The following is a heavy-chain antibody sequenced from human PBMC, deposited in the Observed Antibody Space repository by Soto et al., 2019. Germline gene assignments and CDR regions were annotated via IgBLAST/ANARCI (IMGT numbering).Heavy chain of an antibody. CDR2: VSGYNGNT. CDR1: GYIFTNYD. CDR3: ARFGSAPYYYYGVDV. J-gene: IGHJ6*02. V-gene: IGHV1-18*01. Sequence: QVQLVQSETEVKKPGASVKVSFKASGYIFTNYDITWVRQAPGQGLEWMGWVSGYNGNTKYAQKFQDRVTMTTDTSTSTVYMELRSLRSDDTAVYYCARFGSAPYYYYGVDVWGQGTTVFVSS. D-gene: IGHD3-10*01.